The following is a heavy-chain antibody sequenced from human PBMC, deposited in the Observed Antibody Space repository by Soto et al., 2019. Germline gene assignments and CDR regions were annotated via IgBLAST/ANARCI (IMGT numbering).Heavy chain of an antibody. V-gene: IGHV3-11*06. D-gene: IGHD3-10*01. J-gene: IGHJ6*02. CDR3: ARGSITMVRGATKDYGMDV. CDR1: GFTFSDYY. Sequence: QVQLVESGGGLVKPGGSLRLSCAASGFTFSDYYMSWIRQAPGKGLEWVSYTSSSSSYTNYADSVKGRFTISRDNAKNSLYLQMNSLRAEDTAVYYCARGSITMVRGATKDYGMDVWGQGTTVTVSS. CDR2: TSSSSSYT.